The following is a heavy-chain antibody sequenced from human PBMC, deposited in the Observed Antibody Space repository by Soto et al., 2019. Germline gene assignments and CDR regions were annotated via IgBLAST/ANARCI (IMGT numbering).Heavy chain of an antibody. J-gene: IGHJ6*02. CDR2: IYYSGST. Sequence: QVQLQESGPGLVKPSQTLSLTCTVSGGSISSGGYYWSWIRQHPGKGLEWIGYIYYSGSTYYNPSLKSRVTISVDTSKNQFSLKLSSVTAADTAVYYCARDANYCTNDVCTNYGMDVWGQGTTVTVSS. CDR3: ARDANYCTNDVCTNYGMDV. D-gene: IGHD2-8*01. V-gene: IGHV4-31*03. CDR1: GGSISSGGYY.